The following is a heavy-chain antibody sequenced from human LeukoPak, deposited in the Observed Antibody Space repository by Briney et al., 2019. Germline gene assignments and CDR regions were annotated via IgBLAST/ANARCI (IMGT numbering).Heavy chain of an antibody. V-gene: IGHV4-39*01. CDR1: GGSLSTSSYY. D-gene: IGHD5-12*01. CDR2: IYYSGTT. Sequence: SETLSLTCTVSGGSLSTSSYYWGWVRQPPGTGREWIACIYYSGTTYYNPSLKSRVTMSVDTSKNQFSLKLISVTAADTAVYYCARLQVALYYFDYWGQGTLVTVSS. CDR3: ARLQVALYYFDY. J-gene: IGHJ4*02.